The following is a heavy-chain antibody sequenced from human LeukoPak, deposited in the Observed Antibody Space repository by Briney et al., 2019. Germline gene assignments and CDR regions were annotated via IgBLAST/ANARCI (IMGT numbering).Heavy chain of an antibody. V-gene: IGHV4-39*01. Sequence: PSETLSLTCTVSGGSISSSSYYWGWIRQPPGKGLERIGTIYYSGATYYNPSLKSRVIISVDTSKNQFSLKLSSVTAADTAVYYCARIVPAATTHDYWGQGTLVTVSS. CDR2: IYYSGAT. J-gene: IGHJ4*02. CDR3: ARIVPAATTHDY. D-gene: IGHD2-2*01. CDR1: GGSISSSSYY.